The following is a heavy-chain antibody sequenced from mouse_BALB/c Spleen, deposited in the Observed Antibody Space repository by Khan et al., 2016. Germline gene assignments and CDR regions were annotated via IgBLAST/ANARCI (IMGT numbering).Heavy chain of an antibody. CDR3: ARDGWGYYAMDY. Sequence: QVQLKQSGPGLVAPSQSLSITCTVSGFSIIAYGVNWVRQPPGKGLEWLGMIWGDGSTDYNSALKSRLNITQDNSRSQVFLKMNSLRTDDTAKYYCARDGWGYYAMDYWGQGTSVTVSS. V-gene: IGHV2-6-7*01. CDR1: GFSIIAYG. D-gene: IGHD2-2*01. J-gene: IGHJ4*01. CDR2: IWGDGST.